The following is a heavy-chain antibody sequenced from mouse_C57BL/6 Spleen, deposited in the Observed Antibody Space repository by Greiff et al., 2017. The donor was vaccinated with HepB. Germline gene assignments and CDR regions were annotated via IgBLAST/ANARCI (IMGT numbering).Heavy chain of an antibody. CDR1: GFTFSSYT. CDR3: ARPIYYDYDVFAY. D-gene: IGHD2-4*01. J-gene: IGHJ3*01. Sequence: EVKVVESGGGLVKPGGSLKLSCAASGFTFSSYTMSWVRQTPEKRLEWVATISGGGGNTYYPDSVKGRFTISRDNAKNTLYLQMSSLRSEDTALYYCARPIYYDYDVFAYWGQGTLVTVSA. V-gene: IGHV5-9*01. CDR2: ISGGGGNT.